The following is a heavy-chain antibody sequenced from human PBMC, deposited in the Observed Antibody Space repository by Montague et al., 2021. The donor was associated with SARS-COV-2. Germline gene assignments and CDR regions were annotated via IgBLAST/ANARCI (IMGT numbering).Heavy chain of an antibody. Sequence: SETLSLTCTVSGGSISSYYWSWIRQPPGKGLEWIGDINYSWSTNYNPSLKSRVTISLDTSKNQFSLYLNSVTAADTAVYYCARGSYGLYGFDVWGQGTMVTVSS. J-gene: IGHJ3*01. D-gene: IGHD5-18*01. CDR3: ARGSYGLYGFDV. V-gene: IGHV4-59*01. CDR2: INYSWST. CDR1: GGSISSYY.